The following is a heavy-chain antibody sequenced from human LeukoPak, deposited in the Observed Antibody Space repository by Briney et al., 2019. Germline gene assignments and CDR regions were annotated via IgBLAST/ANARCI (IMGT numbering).Heavy chain of an antibody. CDR3: ARDNIPVAGTGLSWFDP. Sequence: QAGGSLRLSCAASGFTFSSYWMSWVRQAPGKGLEWVANIKQDGSEKYYVDSVKGRFTISRDNAKNSLYLQMNSLRAEDTAVYYCARDNIPVAGTGLSWFDPWGQGTLVTVSS. J-gene: IGHJ5*02. CDR1: GFTFSSYW. D-gene: IGHD6-13*01. CDR2: IKQDGSEK. V-gene: IGHV3-7*01.